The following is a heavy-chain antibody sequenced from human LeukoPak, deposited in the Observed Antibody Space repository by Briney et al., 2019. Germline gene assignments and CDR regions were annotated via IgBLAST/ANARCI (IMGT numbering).Heavy chain of an antibody. CDR3: ARDATRDGYNFIGY. D-gene: IGHD5-24*01. V-gene: IGHV4-59*01. CDR1: GGSISSYY. CDR2: IYYSGST. J-gene: IGHJ4*02. Sequence: SETLSLTCTVSGGSISSYYWSWIRQPPGKGLEWIGYIYYSGSTNYNPSLKSRVTISVDTSKNQFSLKLSSVTAADTAVYYCARDATRDGYNFIGYRGQGTLVTVSS.